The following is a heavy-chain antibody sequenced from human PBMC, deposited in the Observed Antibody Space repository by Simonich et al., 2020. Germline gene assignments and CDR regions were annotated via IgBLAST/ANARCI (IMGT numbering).Heavy chain of an antibody. V-gene: IGHV4-59*08. J-gene: IGHJ4*02. CDR3: ARHDRWLQFYFDY. D-gene: IGHD5-12*01. CDR1: GGSISSYY. Sequence: QVQLQESGPGLVKPSETLSLTCTVSGGSISSYYWSWIRQPPGKGLEWIGIIYYSENHNYNPSLKSRVTISVDTSKNQFSLKLSSVTAADTAVYYCARHDRWLQFYFDYWGQGTLVTVSS. CDR2: IYYSENH.